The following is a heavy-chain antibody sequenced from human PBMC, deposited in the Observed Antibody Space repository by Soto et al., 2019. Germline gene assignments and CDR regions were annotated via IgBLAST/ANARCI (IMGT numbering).Heavy chain of an antibody. Sequence: QLQLQESGPGLVKPSETLSLTCTVSGGSISSSSYYWGWIRQPPGKGLEWIGSIFYSGRTYYNPPLKSRVPLSGDTSKNQLSLKLSSVTAADTAVYYCAKHNGNYGSGSWDYWGQGTLVTVSS. D-gene: IGHD3-10*01. CDR1: GGSISSSSYY. V-gene: IGHV4-39*01. CDR2: IFYSGRT. CDR3: AKHNGNYGSGSWDY. J-gene: IGHJ4*02.